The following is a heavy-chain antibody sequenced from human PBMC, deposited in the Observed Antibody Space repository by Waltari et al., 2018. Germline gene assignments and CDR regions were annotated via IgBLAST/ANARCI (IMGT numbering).Heavy chain of an antibody. CDR1: GGSISSGSYY. D-gene: IGHD6-25*01. V-gene: IGHV4-61*02. J-gene: IGHJ5*02. CDR2: MYTSGSA. Sequence: QVQLQESGPGLVKPSQTLSLPCTVSGGSISSGSYYWSWIRQSAGKGLEWIGRMYTSGSANYSPSLKSRVTISVDTSKNQFSLKLSSVTAADTAVYYCAREGIYSSATDARFDPWGQGTLVTVSS. CDR3: AREGIYSSATDARFDP.